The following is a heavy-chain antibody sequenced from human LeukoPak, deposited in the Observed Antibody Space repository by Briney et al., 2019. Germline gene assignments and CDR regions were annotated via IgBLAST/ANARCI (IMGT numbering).Heavy chain of an antibody. V-gene: IGHV4-39*01. Sequence: SETLSLTCTVSGGSISSSSAYWGWIRQPPGKGLEWIGSIYSKNTYYNPSLKSRVTISADTSKNQFSLTLGSVSATDTAVYYCVSPRGFSYDYFDYWGQGTLVTVSS. J-gene: IGHJ4*02. CDR1: GGSISSSSAY. CDR3: VSPRGFSYDYFDY. CDR2: IYSKNT. D-gene: IGHD5-18*01.